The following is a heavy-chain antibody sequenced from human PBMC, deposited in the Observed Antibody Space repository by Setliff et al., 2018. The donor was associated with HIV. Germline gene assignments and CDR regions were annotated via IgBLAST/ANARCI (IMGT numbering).Heavy chain of an antibody. V-gene: IGHV1-3*01. D-gene: IGHD2-15*01. Sequence: ASVKVSCKASGYTFSSHSIHWVRQAPGQGLEWMGWINAGNGNTKYSQRFQRRSTITRDTSASTVFMELSSLTSEDTAVYYCARDGCDGNKCYLYNWFDPWGQGTLVTVSS. CDR3: ARDGCDGNKCYLYNWFDP. CDR2: INAGNGNT. CDR1: GYTFSSHS. J-gene: IGHJ5*02.